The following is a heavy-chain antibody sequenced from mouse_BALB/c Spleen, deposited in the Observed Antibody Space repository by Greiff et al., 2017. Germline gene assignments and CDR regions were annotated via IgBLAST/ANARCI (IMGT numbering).Heavy chain of an antibody. CDR3: ARRKNYGYWYFDV. CDR1: GYTFTDYS. J-gene: IGHJ1*01. V-gene: IGHV1-18*01. D-gene: IGHD1-1*01. Sequence: VQLQQSGAELVKPGASVKISCKASGYTFTDYSMDWVKQSHGKSLEWIGDINPYYDSTSYNQKFKGKATLTVDKSSSTAYMELRSLTSEDTAVDYCARRKNYGYWYFDVWGAGTTLTVSS. CDR2: INPYYDST.